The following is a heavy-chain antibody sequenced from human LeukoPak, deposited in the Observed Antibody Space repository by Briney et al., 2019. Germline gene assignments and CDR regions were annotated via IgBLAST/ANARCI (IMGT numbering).Heavy chain of an antibody. CDR1: GGSISSYY. V-gene: IGHV4-59*01. Sequence: SETLSLTCTVSGGSISSYYWSWIRQPPGKGLEWIGYIYYSGSTNYNPSLKSRVTISVDTSKNQFSLKLSSVTAADTAVYYCARDLGGPGRGIDPWGQGTLVTVSS. D-gene: IGHD3-10*01. CDR3: ARDLGGPGRGIDP. J-gene: IGHJ5*02. CDR2: IYYSGST.